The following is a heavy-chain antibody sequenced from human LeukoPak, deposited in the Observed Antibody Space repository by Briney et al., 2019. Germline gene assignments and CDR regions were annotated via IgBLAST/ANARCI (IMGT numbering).Heavy chain of an antibody. D-gene: IGHD6-13*01. CDR2: IHIYRGNT. Sequence: GASVKVSCKASSYSSTNYGISWVRQAPGQGLEWMGWIHIYRGNTNYAQKFQGRVTMTTDTSTSTVYMEVRGLRSDDTAMYYCARDVGITVADSFDPWGQGTLVTVSS. V-gene: IGHV1-18*01. J-gene: IGHJ5*02. CDR3: ARDVGITVADSFDP. CDR1: SYSSTNYG.